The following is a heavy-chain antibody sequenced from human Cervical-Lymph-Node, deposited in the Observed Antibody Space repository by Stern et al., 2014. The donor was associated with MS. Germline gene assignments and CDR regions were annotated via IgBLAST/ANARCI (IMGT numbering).Heavy chain of an antibody. CDR1: GFSLRTTGLC. CDR2: LDWDGDK. Sequence: ESGPALVKPTQTLTLTCTFSGFSLRTTGLCLSWLRQPPGKALEWLALLDWDGDKYYSTALKTRLTISKDTSKNQVVLTMTNMAPLDTATYFCVRAREGYYFDYWGQGIPVTVSS. CDR3: VRAREGYYFDY. D-gene: IGHD2-21*01. V-gene: IGHV2-70*01. J-gene: IGHJ4*02.